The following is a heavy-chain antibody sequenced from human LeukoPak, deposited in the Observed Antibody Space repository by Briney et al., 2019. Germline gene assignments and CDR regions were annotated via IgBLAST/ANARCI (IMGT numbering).Heavy chain of an antibody. J-gene: IGHJ5*02. Sequence: VASVKVSCKASGYTFTDYHIHWVRQAPGQGLEWVGWINPYSGGTNYAQKFQGRVTMTRDTSINTAYMEVNRLRSDDTAVYYCARVVGCSSTSCYRNWFDPWGQGTLVTVSS. CDR2: INPYSGGT. CDR1: GYTFTDYH. D-gene: IGHD2-2*01. V-gene: IGHV1-2*02. CDR3: ARVVGCSSTSCYRNWFDP.